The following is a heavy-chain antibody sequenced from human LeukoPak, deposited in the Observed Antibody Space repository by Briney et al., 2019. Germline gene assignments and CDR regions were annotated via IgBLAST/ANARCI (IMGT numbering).Heavy chain of an antibody. CDR2: INHSGST. V-gene: IGHV4-34*01. Sequence: SETLSLTCAVYGGSFSGYYWSWIRQPPGKGLEWIGEINHSGSTNYNPSLKSRVTILVDTSKNQFSLKLSSVTAADTAVYYCARGGRVQWLVLYYFDYWGQGTLVTVSS. CDR3: ARGGRVQWLVLYYFDY. J-gene: IGHJ4*02. CDR1: GGSFSGYY. D-gene: IGHD6-19*01.